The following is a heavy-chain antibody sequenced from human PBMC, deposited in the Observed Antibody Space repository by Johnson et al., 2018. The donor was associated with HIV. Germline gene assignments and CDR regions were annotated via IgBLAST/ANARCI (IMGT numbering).Heavy chain of an antibody. CDR2: IRYDGSYK. J-gene: IGHJ3*02. CDR3: ARLRGAFDI. V-gene: IGHV3-30*02. CDR1: GFTLNTYG. Sequence: QVHLVESGGGVVQPGGSLRLSCAASGFTLNTYGMHWVRQAPGKGLEWVAFIRYDGSYKYYVDSVKGRFTISRENSKNTLYLQMGSLRVEDMAVYYCARLRGAFDIWGKGTMVTVSS. D-gene: IGHD2-21*02.